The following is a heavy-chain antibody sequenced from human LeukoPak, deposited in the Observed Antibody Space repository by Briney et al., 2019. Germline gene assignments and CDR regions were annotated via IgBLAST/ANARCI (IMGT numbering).Heavy chain of an antibody. Sequence: PGGSLRLSCAASGFTFSSYWMSWVRQAPGEGLEWVANIKQDGSEKYYVDSVKGRFTISRDNAKNSLYLQMNSLRAEDTAVYYCARDYSITGTNGAFDIWGQGTMVTVSS. D-gene: IGHD1-20*01. V-gene: IGHV3-7*01. CDR3: ARDYSITGTNGAFDI. CDR1: GFTFSSYW. J-gene: IGHJ3*02. CDR2: IKQDGSEK.